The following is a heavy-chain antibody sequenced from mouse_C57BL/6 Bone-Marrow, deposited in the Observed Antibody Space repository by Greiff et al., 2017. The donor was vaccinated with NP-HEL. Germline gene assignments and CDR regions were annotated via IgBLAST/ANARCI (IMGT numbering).Heavy chain of an antibody. CDR1: GYTFTSYW. CDR3: AFLFAY. J-gene: IGHJ3*01. CDR2: IDPSDSYT. V-gene: IGHV1-69*01. Sequence: VQLQQPGAELVMPGASVKLSCKASGYTFTSYWMHWVKQRPGQGLEWIGEIDPSDSYTNYNQKFKGKSTLTVDKSSSTAYMQLSSLTSEDSAVYYCAFLFAYWGQGTLVTVSA.